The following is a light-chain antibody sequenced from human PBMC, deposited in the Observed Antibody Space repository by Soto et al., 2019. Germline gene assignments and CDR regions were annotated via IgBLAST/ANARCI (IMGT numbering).Light chain of an antibody. CDR1: ESVSSNY. V-gene: IGKV3-20*01. CDR2: GAS. Sequence: ENLLTHSPGTLSLSPGERATLSCRASESVSSNYVAWYQQKPGQAPRLLVYGASSRATGIPDRFSGSGSGTDFTLTISRLEPEDFAVYYCQQYGSSRWTFGQGTKV. J-gene: IGKJ1*01. CDR3: QQYGSSRWT.